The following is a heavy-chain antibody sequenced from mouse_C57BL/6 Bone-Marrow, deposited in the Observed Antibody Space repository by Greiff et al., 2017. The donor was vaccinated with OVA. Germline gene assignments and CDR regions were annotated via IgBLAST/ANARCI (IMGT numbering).Heavy chain of an antibody. CDR3: ARSGAGTIYFDY. Sequence: QVQLQQPGAELVMPGASVKLSCKASGYTFTSYWMHWVKQRPGQGLEWIGEIDPSDSYTNYNQKFKGKSTLTVDKSSSTAYMQLSSLTSEDSAVYYCARSGAGTIYFDYWGQGTTLTVSS. V-gene: IGHV1-69*01. CDR1: GYTFTSYW. CDR2: IDPSDSYT. D-gene: IGHD4-1*01. J-gene: IGHJ2*01.